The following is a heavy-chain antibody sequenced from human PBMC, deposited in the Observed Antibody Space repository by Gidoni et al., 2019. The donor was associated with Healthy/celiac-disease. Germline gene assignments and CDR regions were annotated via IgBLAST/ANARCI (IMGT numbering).Heavy chain of an antibody. D-gene: IGHD2-21*02. CDR1: GFTSSSYA. J-gene: IGHJ4*02. Sequence: QVPSVEPGGAVSQPGGSLRLPGASSGFTSSSYAMHWVRQAPGKGLEWVAVMSYDGSNKCYTDYVKGRFTISRDNSKNTLYLQMNSLRAEDTAVYYCARALVPLVVVTAIPYWGQGTLVTVSS. CDR2: MSYDGSNK. CDR3: ARALVPLVVVTAIPY. V-gene: IGHV3-30-3*01.